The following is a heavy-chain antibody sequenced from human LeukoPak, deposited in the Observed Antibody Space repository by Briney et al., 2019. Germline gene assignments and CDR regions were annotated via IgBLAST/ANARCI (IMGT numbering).Heavy chain of an antibody. V-gene: IGHV3-74*01. Sequence: GGSLRLSCAASGFTFSSYWMHWVRQAPGKGLVWVSRINSDGSSTSYADSVKGRFTISRDNAKNTLYLQMNSLRAEDTAVYYCARVYGDYYFDYWGQGTLVTVSS. CDR2: INSDGSST. CDR3: ARVYGDYYFDY. D-gene: IGHD4-17*01. CDR1: GFTFSSYW. J-gene: IGHJ4*02.